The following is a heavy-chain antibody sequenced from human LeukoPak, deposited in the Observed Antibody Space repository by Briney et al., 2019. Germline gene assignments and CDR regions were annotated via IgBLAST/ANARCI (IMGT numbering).Heavy chain of an antibody. Sequence: PGGSLRLSCAASGFTFTSYAMSWVRQAPGKGLEWVSAISGSGGSTYYADSVKGRFTISRDNSKNTLYLQMNSLRAEDTAVYYCARILGSYSDYWGQGTLVTVSS. CDR2: ISGSGGST. V-gene: IGHV3-23*01. D-gene: IGHD3-16*01. CDR3: ARILGSYSDY. CDR1: GFTFTSYA. J-gene: IGHJ4*02.